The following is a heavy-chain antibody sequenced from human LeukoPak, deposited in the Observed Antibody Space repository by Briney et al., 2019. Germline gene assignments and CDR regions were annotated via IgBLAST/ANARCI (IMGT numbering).Heavy chain of an antibody. CDR3: ARGVPSGIDYFDY. J-gene: IGHJ4*02. CDR2: ISYDGSNK. V-gene: IGHV3-30*03. D-gene: IGHD3-3*01. CDR1: GFTFSSYG. Sequence: GGSLRLSCAASGFTFSSYGMHWVRQAPGKGLEWVAVISYDGSNKYYADSVKGRFTISRDNSKNTLYLQMNSLRAEDTAVYYCARGVPSGIDYFDYWGQGTLVTVSS.